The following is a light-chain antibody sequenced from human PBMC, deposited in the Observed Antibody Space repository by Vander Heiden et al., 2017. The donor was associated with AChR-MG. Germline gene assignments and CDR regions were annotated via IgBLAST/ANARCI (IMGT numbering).Light chain of an antibody. Sequence: EPVLTQSPASLSVSPGERVTLSCRASESIGNNLAWYQQKPGQAPRLLIYGTSTRATGIPARFSGSGSGTEFALTISSLQSEDFGIYYCQGYDHWLSFTFGPGTKVEIK. CDR3: QGYDHWLSFT. J-gene: IGKJ3*01. CDR1: ESIGNN. V-gene: IGKV3-15*01. CDR2: GTS.